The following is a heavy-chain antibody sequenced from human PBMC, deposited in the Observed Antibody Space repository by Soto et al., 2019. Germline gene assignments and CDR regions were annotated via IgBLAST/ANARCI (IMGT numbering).Heavy chain of an antibody. D-gene: IGHD5-12*01. Sequence: ASVEVNSKASGYTFTSCAIHWVRQAHGQRLEWMGWINAGNGNTKYSQKFQGRVTVTRDTSASTAYMELSSLRSEDTAVYYCARVVATISGGFDPWGQGTLVTVSS. J-gene: IGHJ5*02. V-gene: IGHV1-3*01. CDR3: ARVVATISGGFDP. CDR1: GYTFTSCA. CDR2: INAGNGNT.